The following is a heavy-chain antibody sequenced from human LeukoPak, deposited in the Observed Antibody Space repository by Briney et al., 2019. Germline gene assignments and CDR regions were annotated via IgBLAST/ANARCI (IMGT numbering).Heavy chain of an antibody. V-gene: IGHV4-59*01. CDR2: IYYSGST. Sequence: SETLSLTCTVSGGSISSYYWSWIRQPPGKGLEWIGHIYYSGSTNYNPSLKSRVTISVDTSRKQFSLKLSSVTAADTAVYYCASDQRRLGELSDWGQGTLVTVSS. CDR1: GGSISSYY. D-gene: IGHD3-16*02. J-gene: IGHJ4*01. CDR3: ASDQRRLGELSD.